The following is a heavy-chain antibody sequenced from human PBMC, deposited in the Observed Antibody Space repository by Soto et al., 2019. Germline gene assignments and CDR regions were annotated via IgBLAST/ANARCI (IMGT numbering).Heavy chain of an antibody. CDR1: GFTFRSYA. D-gene: IGHD4-17*01. J-gene: IGHJ5*02. CDR3: AKDAVSGDGVWLLDS. CDR2: LLRSGSST. V-gene: IGHV3-23*01. Sequence: SGGSLRLSCAVSGFTFRSYAMSWARQAPRKGLEWVSSLLRSGSSTYYADSVKGRFTISSDISANSLYLQMDSLRAEDTAVYYCAKDAVSGDGVWLLDSWGQGTVVTVSS.